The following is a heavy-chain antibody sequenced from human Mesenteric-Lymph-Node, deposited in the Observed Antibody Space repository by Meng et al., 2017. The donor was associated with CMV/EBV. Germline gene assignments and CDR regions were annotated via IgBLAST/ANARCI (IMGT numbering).Heavy chain of an antibody. J-gene: IGHJ4*02. CDR2: IYYSGST. Sequence: GSLRLSCTVSGGSISSYYWSWIRQPPGKGLEWIGYIYYSGSTNYNPSLKSRVTISVDTSKNQFSLKLSSVTAADTAVYYCARDKAYTYYYDSSGPDFDYWGQGTLVTVSS. V-gene: IGHV4-59*12. CDR3: ARDKAYTYYYDSSGPDFDY. CDR1: GGSISSYY. D-gene: IGHD3-22*01.